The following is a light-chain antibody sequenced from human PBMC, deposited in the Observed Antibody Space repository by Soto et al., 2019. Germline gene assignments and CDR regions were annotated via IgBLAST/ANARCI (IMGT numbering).Light chain of an antibody. CDR1: QSIASY. CDR3: QQSHSLPRT. J-gene: IGKJ4*01. V-gene: IGKV1-39*01. CDR2: GAS. Sequence: DIQMTQSPSSLSASVGDRVTITCRASQSIASYLNWYQQKLGKAPKLLIYGASNLQSGDPSRFSGSGSGTDFTLTISSLQPEDFASYYCQQSHSLPRTFGGGTKVEIK.